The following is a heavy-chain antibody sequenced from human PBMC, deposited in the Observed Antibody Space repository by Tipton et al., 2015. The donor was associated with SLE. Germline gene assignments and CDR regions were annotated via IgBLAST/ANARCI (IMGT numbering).Heavy chain of an antibody. V-gene: IGHV4-34*01. J-gene: IGHJ6*02. CDR2: INHSGST. D-gene: IGHD2-15*01. Sequence: TLSLTCAVYGGSFSGYYWSWIRQPPGQGLEWSGEINHSGSTNYNPSLKSRVTISVDTSKNQFSLKLSSVTAADTAVYYCAGGGVCSGGSCYYYYYYYGMDVWGQGTTVTVSS. CDR1: GGSFSGYY. CDR3: AGGGVCSGGSCYYYYYYYGMDV.